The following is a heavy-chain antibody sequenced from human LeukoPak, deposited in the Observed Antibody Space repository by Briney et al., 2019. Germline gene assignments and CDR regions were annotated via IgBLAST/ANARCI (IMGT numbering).Heavy chain of an antibody. D-gene: IGHD4-17*01. CDR1: GFTFSSYA. V-gene: IGHV3-30-3*01. CDR2: ISYDGSNK. CDR3: ARGAQYLIYGDYGDY. J-gene: IGHJ4*02. Sequence: GGSLRLSCAASGFTFSSYAMHWVRQAPGKGLEWVAVISYDGSNKYYADSVKGRFTISRDNSKNTLYLQMNSLRAEDTAVYYCARGAQYLIYGDYGDYWGQGTLVTVSS.